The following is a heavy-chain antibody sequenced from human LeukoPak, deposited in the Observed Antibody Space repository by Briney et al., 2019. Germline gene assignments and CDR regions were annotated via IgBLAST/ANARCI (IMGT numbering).Heavy chain of an antibody. CDR2: ISGSGGST. CDR3: STDPRLLIY. J-gene: IGHJ4*01. D-gene: IGHD2-8*01. V-gene: IGHV3-23*01. Sequence: SGGSLRLSCAASGFTFSSYAMSWVRQAPGKGLEWVSAISGSGGSTYYADSVKGRFTISRDNAKNSLYLQMNSLRPDDTALYYCSTDPRLLIYWGHGTLVTVSS. CDR1: GFTFSSYA.